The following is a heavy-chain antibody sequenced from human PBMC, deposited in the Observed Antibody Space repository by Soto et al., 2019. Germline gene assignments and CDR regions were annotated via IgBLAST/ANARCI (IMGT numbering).Heavy chain of an antibody. CDR3: ARRGRGSSSFFDY. D-gene: IGHD6-6*01. V-gene: IGHV4-39*01. J-gene: IGHJ4*02. Sequence: QLQLQESGPGLVKPSETLSLTCTVSGASITSLYYYWGWIRQPPGKGLEWIGSSYHSGSTYYAPSLMSRVAMSVDTSKNQFSLKLNSVTAADTAVYYCARRGRGSSSFFDYWGQGTLVTVSS. CDR2: SYHSGST. CDR1: GASITSLYYY.